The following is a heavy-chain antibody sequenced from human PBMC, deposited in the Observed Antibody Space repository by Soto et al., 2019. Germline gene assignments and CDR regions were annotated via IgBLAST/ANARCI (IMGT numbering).Heavy chain of an antibody. D-gene: IGHD2-21*02. CDR3: ARGDRAFCCGDCYTASDI. J-gene: IGHJ3*02. Sequence: QVQLVQSGAEVKKPGSSVKVSCKASGGTFSSYAISWVRQAPGQGLEWMGGIIPIFGTANYAQKFQGRVTITADESTTTGYMGLSCVRSEDTAVYYCARGDRAFCCGDCYTASDIWCQETMVTVSS. CDR2: IIPIFGTA. CDR1: GGTFSSYA. V-gene: IGHV1-69*01.